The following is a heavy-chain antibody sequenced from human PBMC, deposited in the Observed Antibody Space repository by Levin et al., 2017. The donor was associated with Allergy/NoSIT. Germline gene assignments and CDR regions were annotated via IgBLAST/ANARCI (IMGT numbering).Heavy chain of an antibody. CDR3: AKGARSGWYLDYGMDV. D-gene: IGHD6-19*01. J-gene: IGHJ6*02. CDR2: ISYDGSNK. CDR1: GFTFSSYG. V-gene: IGHV3-30*18. Sequence: LSLTCAASGFTFSSYGMHWVRQAPGKGLEWVAVISYDGSNKYYADSVKGRFTISRDNSKNTLYLQMNSLRAEDTAVYYCAKGARSGWYLDYGMDVWGQGTTVTVSS.